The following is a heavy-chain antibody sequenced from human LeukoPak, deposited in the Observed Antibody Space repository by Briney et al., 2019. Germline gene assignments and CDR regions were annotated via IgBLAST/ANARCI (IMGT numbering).Heavy chain of an antibody. Sequence: SETLSLTCTVSGGSISSSSYYWGWIRQPPGKGLEWIGSIYYSGSTYYNPSLKSRVTISVDTSKNQFSLKLSSVTAADTAVYYCARTGCSSSFPDYWGQGTLVTVSS. CDR2: IYYSGST. V-gene: IGHV4-39*01. CDR1: GGSISSSSYY. CDR3: ARTGCSSSFPDY. D-gene: IGHD6-6*01. J-gene: IGHJ4*02.